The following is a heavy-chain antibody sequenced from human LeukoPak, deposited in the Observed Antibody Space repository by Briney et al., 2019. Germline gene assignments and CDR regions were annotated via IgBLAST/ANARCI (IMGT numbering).Heavy chain of an antibody. Sequence: GGSLRLXCAASGFTCSSYSMNWVRQAPGKGLEWVSYISSSSSTIYYADSVKGRFTISRDNAKNSLYLQMNSLRAEDTAVYYCAGAEFGELWPLDYWGQGTLVTVSS. CDR3: AGAEFGELWPLDY. V-gene: IGHV3-48*01. CDR1: GFTCSSYS. CDR2: ISSSSSTI. D-gene: IGHD3-10*01. J-gene: IGHJ4*02.